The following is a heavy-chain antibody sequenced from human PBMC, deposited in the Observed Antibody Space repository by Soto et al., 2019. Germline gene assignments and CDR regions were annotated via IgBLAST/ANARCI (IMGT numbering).Heavy chain of an antibody. D-gene: IGHD3-10*01. CDR1: CGSVSSGSYY. V-gene: IGHV4-61*01. CDR2: IYYSGST. Sequence: SETLSLTCTVSCGSVSSGSYYWSWIRQPPGKGLEWIGYIYYSGSTNYNPSLKSRVTISVDTSKNQFSLKLSSVTAADTAVYYCARHYYGSGSYYNDGAFDIWGQGTMVTVSS. CDR3: ARHYYGSGSYYNDGAFDI. J-gene: IGHJ3*02.